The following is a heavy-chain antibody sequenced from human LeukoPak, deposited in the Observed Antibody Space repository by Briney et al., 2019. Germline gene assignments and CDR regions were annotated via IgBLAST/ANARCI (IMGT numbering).Heavy chain of an antibody. CDR3: ARDTNIPESETFHY. D-gene: IGHD2-2*02. Sequence: ASVKVSCKASGYTFSDFYIHWVRQAPGQGPEWMGWTNPNIGSTNSAQKFQGRLTMTRDTSISTAYVELSGLRSDDTAVYYCARDTNIPESETFHYWGQGTLVTVSS. CDR1: GYTFSDFY. CDR2: TNPNIGST. V-gene: IGHV1-2*02. J-gene: IGHJ4*02.